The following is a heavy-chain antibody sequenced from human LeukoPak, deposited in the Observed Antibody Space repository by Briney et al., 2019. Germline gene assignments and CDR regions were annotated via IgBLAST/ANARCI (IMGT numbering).Heavy chain of an antibody. CDR1: GFTVSSNY. CDR3: ARDHWVKTTVTTYYWFDP. CDR2: IYSGGST. V-gene: IGHV3-66*01. Sequence: GGSLRLSCAASGFTVSSNYMSWVRQAPGKGLEWVSVIYSGGSTYYADSVKGRFTISRDNSKNTLYLQMNSLRAEDTAVYYCARDHWVKTTVTTYYWFDPWGQGTLVTVSS. D-gene: IGHD4-17*01. J-gene: IGHJ5*02.